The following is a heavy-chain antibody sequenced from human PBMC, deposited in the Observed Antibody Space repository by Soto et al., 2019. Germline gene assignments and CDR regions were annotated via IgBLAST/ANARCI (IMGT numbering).Heavy chain of an antibody. CDR1: GFTLSDHY. D-gene: IGHD3-22*01. J-gene: IGHJ4*02. V-gene: IGHV3-72*01. Sequence: GGSLRLSCVVSGFTLSDHYIDWVRQAPGKGLEWVGRSRDKPQGYSTAYAASVKGRFTTSRDESKNSAYLQMNSLKTEDTAVYYCVSATYFSDSSGYTRCLDYWGQGTLCTVSS. CDR3: VSATYFSDSSGYTRCLDY. CDR2: SRDKPQGYST.